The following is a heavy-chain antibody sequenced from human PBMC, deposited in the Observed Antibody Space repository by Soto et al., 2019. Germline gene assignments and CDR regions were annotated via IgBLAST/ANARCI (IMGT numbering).Heavy chain of an antibody. CDR1: GDSVSSNSAA. Sequence: SHTLSPTCALSGDSVSSNSAAWNWIRQSQSRGLEWLGRTYYRSKWYNDYAISVKSRITINPDTSKNQNSLQLNTVIPEDTTENSCASAHFGSDRYALQPFHPCGQRSLFTVCS. CDR2: TYYRSKWYN. CDR3: ASAHFGSDRYALQPFHP. D-gene: IGHD2-15*01. J-gene: IGHJ5*02. V-gene: IGHV6-1*01.